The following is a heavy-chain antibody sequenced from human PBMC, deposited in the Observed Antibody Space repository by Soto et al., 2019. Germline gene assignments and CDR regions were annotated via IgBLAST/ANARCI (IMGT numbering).Heavy chain of an antibody. V-gene: IGHV3-7*01. CDR1: GFTFSSYW. D-gene: IGHD6-13*01. Sequence: EVQLVESGGGLVQPGGSLRLSCAASGFTFSSYWMSWVRQAPGKGLEWVANIKQDGSEKYYADSVKGRFTISRDNAKNSLYLQMNSLRAEDTAVYYCARDRRIAAAGTRWLDYWGQGTLVTVSS. CDR2: IKQDGSEK. CDR3: ARDRRIAAAGTRWLDY. J-gene: IGHJ4*02.